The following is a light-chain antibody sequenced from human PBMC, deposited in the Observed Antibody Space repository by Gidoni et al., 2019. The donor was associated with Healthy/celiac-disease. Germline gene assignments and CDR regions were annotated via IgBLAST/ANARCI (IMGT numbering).Light chain of an antibody. CDR1: QDISNY. Sequence: DIQMTQSPSSLSASVGDRVTINCQASQDISNYLNWYQQKPGKAPKLLIYDASNLATGVPSRFSGSGSGTDFSFTISSLQPEDIATYYCQQYDNLPLTFGGGTKVEIK. CDR2: DAS. V-gene: IGKV1-33*01. J-gene: IGKJ4*01. CDR3: QQYDNLPLT.